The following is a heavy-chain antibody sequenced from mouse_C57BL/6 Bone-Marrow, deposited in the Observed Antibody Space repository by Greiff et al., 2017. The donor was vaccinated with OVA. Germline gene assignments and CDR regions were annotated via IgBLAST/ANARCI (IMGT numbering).Heavy chain of an antibody. CDR3: ARDRGTGTFDY. CDR1: GFTFSDFY. Sequence: DVKLVESGGGLVQSGRSLRLSCATSGFTFSDFYMEWVRQAPGKGLEWIAASRNKANDYTTEYSASVKGRFIVSRDTSQSILYLQMNALRAEDTAIYYCARDRGTGTFDYWGQGTTLTVSS. V-gene: IGHV7-1*01. J-gene: IGHJ2*01. CDR2: SRNKANDYTT. D-gene: IGHD4-1*01.